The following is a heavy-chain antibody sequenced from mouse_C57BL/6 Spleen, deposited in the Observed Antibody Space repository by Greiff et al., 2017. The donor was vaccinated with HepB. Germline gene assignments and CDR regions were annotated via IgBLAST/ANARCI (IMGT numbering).Heavy chain of an antibody. CDR3: TGLLYYFDY. CDR1: GYTFTDYE. J-gene: IGHJ2*01. CDR2: IDPETGGT. V-gene: IGHV1-15*01. D-gene: IGHD2-3*01. Sequence: VQLQQSGAELERPGASVTLSCKASGYTFTDYEMHWVKQTPVHGLEWIGAIDPETGGTAYNQKFKGKAILTADKSSSKAYMELRSLTSEDSAVYYCTGLLYYFDYWGQGTTLTVSS.